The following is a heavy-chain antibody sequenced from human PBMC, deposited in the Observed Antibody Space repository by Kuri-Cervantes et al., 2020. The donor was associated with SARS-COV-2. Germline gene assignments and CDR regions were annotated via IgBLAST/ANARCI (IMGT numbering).Heavy chain of an antibody. Sequence: GESLKISCVASEFNFRYYGMYWVRQAPGKGLEWVAVIWYDGSNKYYADSVKGRFTISRDNSKNTLYLQMNSLRAEDTAVYYCARDLVPAAMLDYWCQRTLVTVSS. V-gene: IGHV3-33*01. CDR3: ARDLVPAAMLDY. CDR1: EFNFRYYG. CDR2: IWYDGSNK. D-gene: IGHD2-2*01. J-gene: IGHJ4*02.